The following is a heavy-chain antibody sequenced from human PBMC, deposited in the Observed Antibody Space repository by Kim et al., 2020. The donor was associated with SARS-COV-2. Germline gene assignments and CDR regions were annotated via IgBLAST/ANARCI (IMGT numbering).Heavy chain of an antibody. Sequence: SETLSLTCAVYGGSFSGYYWSWIRQPPGKGLEWIGEINHSGSTNYNPSLKSRVTISVDTSKNQFSLKLSSVTAADTAVYYCASLSSSWYDYWGQGTLVTVSS. CDR2: INHSGST. V-gene: IGHV4-34*01. J-gene: IGHJ4*02. CDR3: ASLSSSWYDY. CDR1: GGSFSGYY. D-gene: IGHD6-13*01.